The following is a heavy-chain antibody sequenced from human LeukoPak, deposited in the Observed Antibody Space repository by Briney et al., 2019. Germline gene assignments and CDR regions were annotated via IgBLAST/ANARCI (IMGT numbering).Heavy chain of an antibody. V-gene: IGHV3-7*01. CDR2: IKPEGSET. Sequence: PGGSLRLSCAAYGFTFSSYWMSWVRQAAGKGLEWVANIKPEGSETYYVDAVKGRFTISRDNAKNSLYLQMNSLRAEDTAVYYCARSGESVAVAGRGSYYYMDVWGKGTTVTISS. CDR1: GFTFSSYW. D-gene: IGHD6-19*01. J-gene: IGHJ6*03. CDR3: ARSGESVAVAGRGSYYYMDV.